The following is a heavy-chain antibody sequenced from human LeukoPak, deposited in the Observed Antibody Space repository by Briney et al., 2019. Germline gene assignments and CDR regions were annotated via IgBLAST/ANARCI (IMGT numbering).Heavy chain of an antibody. D-gene: IGHD2-2*01. CDR1: GFTFSSYA. CDR3: AKLGLDCSSTSCFPEDY. V-gene: IGHV3-23*01. Sequence: GGSLRLSCAASGFTFSSYAMSWVRHAPGKGLEWVSAISGSGGSTYYADSVKGRFTISRDNSKNTLYLQMNSLRAEDTAVYYCAKLGLDCSSTSCFPEDYWGQGTLVTVSS. CDR2: ISGSGGST. J-gene: IGHJ4*02.